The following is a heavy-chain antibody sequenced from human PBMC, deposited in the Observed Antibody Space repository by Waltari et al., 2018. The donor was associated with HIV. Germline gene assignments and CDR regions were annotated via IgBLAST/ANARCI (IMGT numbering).Heavy chain of an antibody. J-gene: IGHJ6*02. Sequence: QLQLQESGPGLVKPSETLSLTCTVSGGSISSSSYYWGWIRQPPGKGLEWIGSIYYSGSTYYNPSLKSRVTISVDTSKNQFSLKLSSVTAADTAVYYCARDIYFQAAADGMDVWGQGTTVTVSS. V-gene: IGHV4-39*07. D-gene: IGHD6-13*01. CDR3: ARDIYFQAAADGMDV. CDR2: IYYSGST. CDR1: GGSISSSSYY.